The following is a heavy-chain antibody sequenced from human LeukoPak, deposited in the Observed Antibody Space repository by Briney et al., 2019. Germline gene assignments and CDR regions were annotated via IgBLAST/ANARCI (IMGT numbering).Heavy chain of an antibody. V-gene: IGHV3-21*01. CDR3: ARASSLWFGEFPFDY. CDR1: GFTFSSYS. J-gene: IGHJ4*02. CDR2: ISGSGVNT. Sequence: GGSLRLSCAASGFTFSSYSMNWVRQAPGKGLEWVSVISGSGVNTYYADSLKGRFTISRDNAKNSLYLQMNSLRAEDTAVYYCARASSLWFGEFPFDYWGQGTLVTVSS. D-gene: IGHD3-10*01.